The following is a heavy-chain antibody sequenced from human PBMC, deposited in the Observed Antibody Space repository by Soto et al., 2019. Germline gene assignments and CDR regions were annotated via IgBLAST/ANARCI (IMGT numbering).Heavy chain of an antibody. V-gene: IGHV3-23*01. J-gene: IGHJ6*02. CDR1: GFTFSSYA. CDR2: ISGSGGST. CDR3: AKDRASSSSSPQDYYYYYGMDV. Sequence: EVQLLESGGGLVQPGGSLRLSCAASGFTFSSYAMSWVRQAPGKGLEWVSAISGSGGSTYYADSVKGRFTISRDHSKNTLYLQMNSLRAEDTAVYYCAKDRASSSSSPQDYYYYYGMDVWGQGTTVTVSS. D-gene: IGHD6-6*01.